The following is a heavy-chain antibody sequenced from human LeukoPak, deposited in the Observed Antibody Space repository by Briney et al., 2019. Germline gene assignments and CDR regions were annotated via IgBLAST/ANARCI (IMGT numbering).Heavy chain of an antibody. V-gene: IGHV1-24*01. D-gene: IGHD3-22*01. CDR3: ARDYYDSSGYQRPIDY. J-gene: IGHJ4*02. Sequence: ASVKVSCKVSGYTLTELSMHWVRQAPGKGLEWMGGFDPEDGETIYAQKFQGRVTMTRDTSTSTVYMELSSLRSEDTAVYYCARDYYDSSGYQRPIDYWGQGTLVTVSS. CDR2: FDPEDGET. CDR1: GYTLTELS.